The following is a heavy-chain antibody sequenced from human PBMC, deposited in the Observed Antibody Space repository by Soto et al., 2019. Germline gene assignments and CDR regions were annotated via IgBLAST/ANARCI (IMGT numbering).Heavy chain of an antibody. CDR3: ARLTYYDFWSGYYPGYYYYGMDV. J-gene: IGHJ6*02. Sequence: SETLSLTCTVSGGSISSGDYYWSWIRQPPGKGLEWIGYIYYSGSTYYNPSLKSRVTISVDTSKNQFSLKLSSVTAADTAVYYCARLTYYDFWSGYYPGYYYYGMDVWGQGTTVTVSS. CDR1: GGSISSGDYY. CDR2: IYYSGST. V-gene: IGHV4-30-4*01. D-gene: IGHD3-3*01.